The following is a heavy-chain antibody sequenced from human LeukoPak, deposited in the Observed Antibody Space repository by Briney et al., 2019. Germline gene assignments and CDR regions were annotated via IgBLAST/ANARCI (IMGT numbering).Heavy chain of an antibody. V-gene: IGHV3-69-1*01. CDR3: GRDRSHVGFDY. CDR1: GFTFSDYT. J-gene: IGHJ4*02. Sequence: GGSLRLSCAASGFTFSDYTINWVRQAPGKGLEWVSSISTSSNIYYADSVKGRFTVSRDNAKNSVYLQTNSLRAEDTAVYYCGRDRSHVGFDYWGQRTLVTVSS. CDR2: ISTSSNI. D-gene: IGHD3-16*01.